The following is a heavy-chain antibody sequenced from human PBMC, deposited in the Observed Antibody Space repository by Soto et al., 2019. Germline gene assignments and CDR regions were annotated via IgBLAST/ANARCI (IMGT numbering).Heavy chain of an antibody. CDR3: ASAQLLSEPNYYYYYGMDV. CDR1: GYTFTSYG. CDR2: ISGYNGNT. Sequence: ASVKVSCKASGYTFTSYGISWVRQAPGQGLEWMGWISGYNGNTSYAQKLQGRVTMTTDTSTRTAYMELRSLTSDDTAVYYCASAQLLSEPNYYYYYGMDVWGQGTTVTVS. J-gene: IGHJ6*02. D-gene: IGHD2-21*01. V-gene: IGHV1-18*01.